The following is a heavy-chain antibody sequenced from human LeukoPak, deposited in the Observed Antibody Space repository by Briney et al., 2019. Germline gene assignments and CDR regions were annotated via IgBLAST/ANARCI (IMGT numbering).Heavy chain of an antibody. V-gene: IGHV3-66*02. J-gene: IGHJ3*02. D-gene: IGHD2-2*01. CDR2: IYSGGST. CDR3: AREVSLYCSSATCFHDAFDI. CDR1: GFTVSSSY. Sequence: GGSLRLSCAASGFTVSSSYMSWVRQAPGKGLEWVSVIYSGGSTDYADSVKGRFTISRDNSKNTLYLQMNSLRAEDTAVYYCAREVSLYCSSATCFHDAFDIWGQGTMVTVSS.